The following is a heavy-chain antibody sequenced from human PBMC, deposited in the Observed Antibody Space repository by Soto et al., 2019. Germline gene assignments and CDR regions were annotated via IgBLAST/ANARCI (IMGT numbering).Heavy chain of an antibody. CDR2: IYYSGST. J-gene: IGHJ6*02. D-gene: IGHD2-21*02. CDR1: GGSISSYY. V-gene: IGHV4-59*01. Sequence: SETLSLPCTVSGGSISSYYWSWIRQPPGKGLEWIRYIYYSGSTNYNPSLMSRVTLSVDTSKNQFSLKLSSLTAEDTAVYYCARDCGGDCHSSSGYYYGMDVWGQGTTVTVSS. CDR3: ARDCGGDCHSSSGYYYGMDV.